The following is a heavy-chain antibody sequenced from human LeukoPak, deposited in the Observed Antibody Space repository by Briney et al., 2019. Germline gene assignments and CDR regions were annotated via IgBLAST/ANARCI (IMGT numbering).Heavy chain of an antibody. CDR2: ISTYTGVT. CDR1: RVSFTSLG. Sequence: ASVKVSCKASRVSFTSLGVTWVRQAPGQGLEWMGWISTYTGVTHYAEKFEDRVTMSIDTSTTTAYMELRSHRYDDTAVYYCARDSDYSGNGNGDWFDPWGQGTVVTVSS. J-gene: IGHJ5*02. D-gene: IGHD4-11*01. V-gene: IGHV1-18*04. CDR3: ARDSDYSGNGNGDWFDP.